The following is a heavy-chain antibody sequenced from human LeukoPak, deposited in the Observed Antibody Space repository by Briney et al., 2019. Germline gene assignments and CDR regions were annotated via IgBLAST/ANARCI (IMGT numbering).Heavy chain of an antibody. Sequence: SETLSLTCTVSSGSISSNNHYWGWIRQPQGKGLEWIGSIDYSGSTDYNPSLKSRVAISVDTSKNQFSLKLSSVTAADTAVYYCAREGQLPDAFDIWGQGTMVTVSS. CDR2: IDYSGST. J-gene: IGHJ3*02. CDR1: SGSISSNNHY. CDR3: AREGQLPDAFDI. V-gene: IGHV4-39*07. D-gene: IGHD5-18*01.